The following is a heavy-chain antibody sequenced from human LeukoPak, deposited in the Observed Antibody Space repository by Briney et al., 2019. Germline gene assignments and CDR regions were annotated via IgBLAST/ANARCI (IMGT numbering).Heavy chain of an antibody. J-gene: IGHJ4*02. Sequence: GESLKISCKGSGYSFTSYWIGWVRQMPGKGLEWMGIIYPGDSDTRYSPSFQGQVTISADKSISTAYLQWSSLKASDTAMYYCARPANDISCTIGVCYNDYWGQGTLVTVSS. V-gene: IGHV5-51*01. CDR3: ARPANDISCTIGVCYNDY. CDR2: IYPGDSDT. CDR1: GYSFTSYW. D-gene: IGHD2-8*01.